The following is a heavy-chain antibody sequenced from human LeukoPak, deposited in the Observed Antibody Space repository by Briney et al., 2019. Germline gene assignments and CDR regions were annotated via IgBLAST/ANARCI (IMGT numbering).Heavy chain of an antibody. CDR3: ARVSGNYQFDY. CDR2: ISYDGSNK. J-gene: IGHJ4*02. Sequence: GRSLRLSCAASGFTFSTYAMHWVRQAPGKGLECVAVISYDGSNKYYADPVKGRFTISRDNSKNTLYLQMNSLRPEDTAVYYCARVSGNYQFDYWGQGTLVTVSS. CDR1: GFTFSTYA. D-gene: IGHD1-26*01. V-gene: IGHV3-30*04.